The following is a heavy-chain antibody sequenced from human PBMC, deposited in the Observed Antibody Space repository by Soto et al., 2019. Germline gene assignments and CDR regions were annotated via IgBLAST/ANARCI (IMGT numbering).Heavy chain of an antibody. CDR2: ISYDGTNK. D-gene: IGHD6-13*01. V-gene: IGHV3-30*18. CDR1: GFTFSSYG. J-gene: IGHJ6*01. Sequence: QVQLVESGGGVVQPGRSLRLSCAASGFTFSSYGMHWVRQAPGKGLEWVALISYDGTNKYYADSVKGRFTISRDNSKNTLYLQMNSLRAEDTAVYYCAKDENSSSGPNYYYYGMDVW. CDR3: AKDENSSSGPNYYYYGMDV.